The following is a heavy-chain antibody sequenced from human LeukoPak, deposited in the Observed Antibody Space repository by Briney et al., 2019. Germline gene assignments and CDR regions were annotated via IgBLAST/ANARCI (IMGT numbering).Heavy chain of an antibody. J-gene: IGHJ6*03. D-gene: IGHD3-10*01. CDR3: ARVRGSGKYYYYYMDV. V-gene: IGHV4-59*01. CDR2: IYYSGST. Sequence: SETLSLTCTVSGGSISSYYWSWIRQPPGKGLEWIGYIYYSGSTNYNPSLKSRVTISVDTSKNQFSLKLSSMTAADTAVYYCARVRGSGKYYYYYMDVWGKGTTVTISS. CDR1: GGSISSYY.